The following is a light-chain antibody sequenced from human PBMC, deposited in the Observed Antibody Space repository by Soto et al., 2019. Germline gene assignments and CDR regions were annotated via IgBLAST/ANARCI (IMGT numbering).Light chain of an antibody. CDR1: QGISSA. Sequence: AIQLTQSPSSRSASFGDRGTITCRSSQGISSALAWYQHKPGRAPRLLIYDASSLQSGVSSRFSGSGSGTDFTLTISSLQPEDFATYYCQQFQSYALTFGGGTKLEIK. CDR3: QQFQSYALT. J-gene: IGKJ4*01. V-gene: IGKV1-13*02. CDR2: DAS.